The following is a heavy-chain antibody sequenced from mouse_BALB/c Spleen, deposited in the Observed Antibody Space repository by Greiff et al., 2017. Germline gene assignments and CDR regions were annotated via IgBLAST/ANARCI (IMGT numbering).Heavy chain of an antibody. CDR1: GFNIKDTY. V-gene: IGHV14-3*02. J-gene: IGHJ3*01. CDR3: ARGSSGPWFAY. Sequence: EVQLQQSGAELVKPGASVKLSCTASGFNIKDTYMHWVKQRPEQGLEWIGRIDPANGNTKYDPKFQGKATITADTSSNTAYLQLSSLTSEDTAVYYCARGSSGPWFAYWGQGTLVTVSA. CDR2: IDPANGNT. D-gene: IGHD3-1*01.